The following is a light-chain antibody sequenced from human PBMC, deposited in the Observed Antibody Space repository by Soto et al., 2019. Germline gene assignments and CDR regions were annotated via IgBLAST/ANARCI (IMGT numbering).Light chain of an antibody. CDR2: DVS. CDR1: QDIRGA. Sequence: IQLTQSPSSLSASVGDRVTITCRASQDIRGALAWYQQKPGKPPKLLIFDVSSLQSGVPSRFSGSGSGTDFTLTISSLQPEDFATYYCQQFNNYPITFGQGTRLEIK. CDR3: QQFNNYPIT. V-gene: IGKV1D-13*01. J-gene: IGKJ5*01.